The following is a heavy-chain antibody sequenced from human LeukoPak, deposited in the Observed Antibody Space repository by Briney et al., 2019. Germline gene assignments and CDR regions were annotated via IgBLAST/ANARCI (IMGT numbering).Heavy chain of an antibody. Sequence: GGSLRLSCAASGFTFSSYAMHWVRQAPGKGLEWVAVISYDGSNKYYADSVKGRFTISRDNSKNTLYLQMNGLRAEDTAVYCCARALPPREAGFDYWGQGTLVTVSS. CDR2: ISYDGSNK. V-gene: IGHV3-30-3*01. CDR1: GFTFSSYA. J-gene: IGHJ4*02. CDR3: ARALPPREAGFDY.